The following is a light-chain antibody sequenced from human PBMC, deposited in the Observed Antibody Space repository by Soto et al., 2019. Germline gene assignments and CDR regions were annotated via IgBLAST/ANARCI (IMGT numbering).Light chain of an antibody. J-gene: IGKJ5*01. CDR3: QQYKNWPL. V-gene: IGKV1-5*01. Sequence: DIQMTQSPSTLSGSVGDRVTITCRASQSISSWLAWYQQKPGKAPKLLIYAASSFQSGVPSRFSGSGGGTDFTLTISSVQSEDFAVYYCQQYKNWPLFGQGTRL. CDR1: QSISSW. CDR2: AAS.